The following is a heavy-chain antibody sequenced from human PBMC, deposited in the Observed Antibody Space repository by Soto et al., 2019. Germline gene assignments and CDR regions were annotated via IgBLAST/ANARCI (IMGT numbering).Heavy chain of an antibody. CDR1: GGSISSGGYY. Sequence: SETLSLTCTVSGGSISSGGYYWSWIRQHPGKGLEWIGYIYYSRSTYYNPSLKSRVTISVDTSKNQFSLKLSSVTAADTAVYYCATSVEWSDAFDIWGQGTMVTVSS. V-gene: IGHV4-31*03. J-gene: IGHJ3*02. D-gene: IGHD3-3*01. CDR2: IYYSRST. CDR3: ATSVEWSDAFDI.